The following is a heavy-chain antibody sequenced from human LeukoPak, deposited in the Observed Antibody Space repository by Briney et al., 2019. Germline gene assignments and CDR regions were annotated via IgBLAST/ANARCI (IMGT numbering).Heavy chain of an antibody. J-gene: IGHJ3*02. V-gene: IGHV4-4*07. D-gene: IGHD2-21*01. CDR3: ARDRDDPDAFDI. CDR1: GGSLSSYY. Sequence: SETLSLTCTVSGGSLSSYYWSWIRQPAGKGLEWIGRIYISGSTHYNPSLKSRVTMSVDTSKNQFSLKLSSVTAADTAVYYCARDRDDPDAFDIWGQGTMVTVSS. CDR2: IYISGST.